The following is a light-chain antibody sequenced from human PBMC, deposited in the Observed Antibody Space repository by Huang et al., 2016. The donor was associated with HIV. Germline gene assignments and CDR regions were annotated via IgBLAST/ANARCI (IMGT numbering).Light chain of an antibody. J-gene: IGKJ2*01. CDR3: QQYNSDPYT. V-gene: IGKV1-5*01. Sequence: DIQMTQSPSTLSASVGDRVTITCRASQNISSWFAWYQLKPEKAPKLLIYDASSLEGGVPSRFSGSGSGTEFTLTISSLQPDNFATYYCQQYNSDPYTFGQGTRLEI. CDR1: QNISSW. CDR2: DAS.